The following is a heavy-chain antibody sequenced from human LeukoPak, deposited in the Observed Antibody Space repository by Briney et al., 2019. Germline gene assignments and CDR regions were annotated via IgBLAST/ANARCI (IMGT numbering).Heavy chain of an antibody. D-gene: IGHD3-22*01. CDR2: IYHSGST. CDR1: GYSISSGYY. V-gene: IGHV4-38-2*01. Sequence: SETLSLTCAVSGYSISSGYYWGWIRQPPGKGLEWIGSIYHSGSTYYNPSLKSRVTISVDTSKNRFSLKLSSVTAADTAVYYCAGRLDYDSSGYRPQAFDIWGQGTMVTVSS. J-gene: IGHJ3*02. CDR3: AGRLDYDSSGYRPQAFDI.